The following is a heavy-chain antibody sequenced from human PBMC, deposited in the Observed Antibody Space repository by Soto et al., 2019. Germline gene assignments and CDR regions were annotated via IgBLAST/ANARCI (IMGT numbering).Heavy chain of an antibody. CDR2: ISYDGSNK. CDR3: ARDASTPVDTTMDKVHY. CDR1: GFTFSSYA. V-gene: IGHV3-30-3*01. Sequence: QVQLVESGGGVVQPGRSLRLSCAASGFTFSSYAMHWVRQAPGKGLEWVAVISYDGSNKYYADSVKGRVTISRDNSKNTLYLQMNSLRAEDTAVYYCARDASTPVDTTMDKVHYWGQRTLVTASS. D-gene: IGHD5-18*01. J-gene: IGHJ4*02.